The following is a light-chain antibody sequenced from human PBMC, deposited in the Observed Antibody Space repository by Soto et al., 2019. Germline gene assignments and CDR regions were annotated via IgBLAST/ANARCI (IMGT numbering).Light chain of an antibody. V-gene: IGLV4-69*02. Sequence: QPVLTQSPSASASLGASVKLTCTLSSGLSSYAIAWHQQQPEKGPRYLMKLNSDGSHSKGDGVPDRFSGSSSGADHYLTISSLQSDDEADYYCQTWGTGTVVFGGGTKVTVL. CDR2: LNSDGSH. CDR3: QTWGTGTVV. J-gene: IGLJ3*02. CDR1: SGLSSYA.